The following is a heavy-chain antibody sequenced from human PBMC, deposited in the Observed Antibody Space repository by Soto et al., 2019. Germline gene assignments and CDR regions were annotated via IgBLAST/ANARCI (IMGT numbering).Heavy chain of an antibody. CDR1: GYTFTSYG. CDR3: ARDLFFYYDFWSGYPKAYYYGMDV. CDR2: INAGNGYK. J-gene: IGHJ6*02. Sequence: ASVKVSCKASGYTFTSYGIHWVRQAPGQRLEWMGWINAGNGYKTYSQKFQGRVTITRDTSASTAYMELTSLRSEDTAVYYCARDLFFYYDFWSGYPKAYYYGMDVWGQGTTVTVSS. V-gene: IGHV1-3*01. D-gene: IGHD3-3*01.